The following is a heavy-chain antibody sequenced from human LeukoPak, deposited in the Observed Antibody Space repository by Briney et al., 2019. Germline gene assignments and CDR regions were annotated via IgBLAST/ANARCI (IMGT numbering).Heavy chain of an antibody. D-gene: IGHD6-13*01. CDR1: GFTFSSYS. Sequence: KAGGSLRLSCAASGFTFSSYSMDWVRQAPGKGLEWVSSISSSSSYIYYADSVKGRFTISRDNAKNSLYLQMNSLRAEDTAVYYCARDNSGYSSSCYYFDYWGQGTLVTVSS. CDR2: ISSSSSYI. J-gene: IGHJ4*02. CDR3: ARDNSGYSSSCYYFDY. V-gene: IGHV3-21*01.